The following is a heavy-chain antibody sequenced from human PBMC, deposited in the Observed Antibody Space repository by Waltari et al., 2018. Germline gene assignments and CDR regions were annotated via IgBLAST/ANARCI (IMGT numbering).Heavy chain of an antibody. Sequence: EVRLVESGGGLVKPGGSLRLSCAASGFTFSSDGMNWVRQAPGKGLEWVSSISSLSKYTYYADTVKGRFTIARDNAKNSLYLQMNSLRAEDTAVDFCARDGISSTQSGYFDYWGQGVLVTVSS. J-gene: IGHJ4*02. CDR1: GFTFSSDG. V-gene: IGHV3-21*01. D-gene: IGHD6-13*01. CDR3: ARDGISSTQSGYFDY. CDR2: ISSLSKYT.